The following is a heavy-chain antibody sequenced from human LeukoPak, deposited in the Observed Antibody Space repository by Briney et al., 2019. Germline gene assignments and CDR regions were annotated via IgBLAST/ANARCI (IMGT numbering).Heavy chain of an antibody. J-gene: IGHJ4*02. Sequence: GRSLRLSCAASGFTFSSYAMSWVRQAPGKGLEWVSAISGSGGSTYYADSVKGRFTISRDNSKNTLYLQMNSLRAEDTAVYYCANSYCSSTSCYLYYFDYWGQGTLVTVSS. CDR3: ANSYCSSTSCYLYYFDY. CDR2: ISGSGGST. D-gene: IGHD2-2*01. V-gene: IGHV3-23*01. CDR1: GFTFSSYA.